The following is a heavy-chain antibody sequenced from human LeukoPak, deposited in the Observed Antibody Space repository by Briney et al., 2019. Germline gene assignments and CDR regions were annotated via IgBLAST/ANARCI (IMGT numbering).Heavy chain of an antibody. CDR3: ARGVVPAAQTWGYYYYYYMDV. D-gene: IGHD2-2*01. CDR2: IYHSGST. CDR1: GGSFSGYY. V-gene: IGHV4-38-2*01. Sequence: SETLSLTCAVYGGSFSGYYWGWIRQPPGEGLEWIGSIYHSGSTYYNPSLKSRVTISVDTSKNQFSPKLSSVTAADTAVYYCARGVVPAAQTWGYYYYYYMDVWGKGTTVTVSS. J-gene: IGHJ6*03.